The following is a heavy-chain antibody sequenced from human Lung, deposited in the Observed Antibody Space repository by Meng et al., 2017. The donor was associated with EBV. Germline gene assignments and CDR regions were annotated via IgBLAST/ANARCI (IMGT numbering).Heavy chain of an antibody. J-gene: IGHJ4*02. D-gene: IGHD4-11*01. V-gene: IGHV4-31*03. Sequence: QVQLQGPGPVLLTPFHTLTRTCTGAGGSSSSGGCYWSWHRQQPGKGLVWIGYIYYRGYSYYTTSLKSRITIYVDTSKNQFSLKLSSVTAADTAVYYCAATVNDGYFDYWGQGTLVTVSS. CDR3: AATVNDGYFDY. CDR1: GGSSSSGGCY. CDR2: IYYRGYS.